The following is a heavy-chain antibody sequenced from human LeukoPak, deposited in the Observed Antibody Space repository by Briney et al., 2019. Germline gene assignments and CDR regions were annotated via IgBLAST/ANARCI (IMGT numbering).Heavy chain of an antibody. CDR2: IFHSGNT. CDR1: GGSIRSDDCY. CDR3: AREYSSSWYCDY. V-gene: IGHV4-30-4*01. Sequence: SETLSLTCIVSGGSIRSDDCYWSWIRQSPGMGLEWIGYIFHSGNTFYNPSLKSRVTISVDTSKNQFSLKLSSVTAADTAVYYCAREYSSSWYCDYWGQGTLVTVFS. J-gene: IGHJ4*02. D-gene: IGHD6-13*01.